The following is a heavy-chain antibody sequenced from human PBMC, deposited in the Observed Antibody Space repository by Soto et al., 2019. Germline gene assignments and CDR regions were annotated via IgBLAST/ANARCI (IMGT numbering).Heavy chain of an antibody. V-gene: IGHV4-59*01. CDR2: INYSAST. D-gene: IGHD6-6*01. CDR1: GGSISSCS. Sequence: SETLSLTCTVSGGSISSCSWSWNRQPPAKGLEWIGHINYSASTNSNPSLKSRVTISVDMSKNQLSLTLSSVTAADTAIYYCARDLGYSSSSLGWFDLWGQGTLVTVSS. CDR3: ARDLGYSSSSLGWFDL. J-gene: IGHJ5*02.